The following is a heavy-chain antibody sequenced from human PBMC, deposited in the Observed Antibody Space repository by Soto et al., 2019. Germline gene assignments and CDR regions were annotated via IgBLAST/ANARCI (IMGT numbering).Heavy chain of an antibody. Sequence: LRLSCAASGFTFSSYGMHWVRQAPGKGLEWVAVISYDGSNKYYADSVKGRFTISRDNSKNTLYLQMNSLRAEDTAVYYCAKEVLSSWCDYYYYGMDVWGQGTTVTVSS. CDR3: AKEVLSSWCDYYYYGMDV. D-gene: IGHD6-13*01. CDR1: GFTFSSYG. CDR2: ISYDGSNK. V-gene: IGHV3-30*18. J-gene: IGHJ6*02.